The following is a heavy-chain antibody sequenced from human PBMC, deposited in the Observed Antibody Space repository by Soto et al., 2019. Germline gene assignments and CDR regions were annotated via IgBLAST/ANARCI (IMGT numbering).Heavy chain of an antibody. CDR2: IYYSGST. D-gene: IGHD7-27*01. Sequence: KSSETLSLTCTVSGGSISSSSYYWGWIRQPPGKGLEWIGSIYYSGSTYYNPSLKSRVTISVDTSKNQFSLKLSSVTAADTAVYYCASPLTGYWYFDLWGRGTLVTVSS. J-gene: IGHJ2*01. CDR1: GGSISSSSYY. CDR3: ASPLTGYWYFDL. V-gene: IGHV4-39*01.